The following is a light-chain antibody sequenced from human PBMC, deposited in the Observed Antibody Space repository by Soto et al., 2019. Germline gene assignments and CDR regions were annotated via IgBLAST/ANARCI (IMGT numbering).Light chain of an antibody. V-gene: IGKV1-5*01. J-gene: IGKJ1*01. CDR1: HNIERW. CDR2: DAT. CDR3: QQFAKSST. Sequence: IQMTQSPSTLSASVGDRVTITCRASHNIERWMAWYQQKRGRAPSLLFFDATTLHSGVPSRFSGGGSGTEFTLTINGLQPDDFATYYCQQFAKSSTFGQGTTVEIK.